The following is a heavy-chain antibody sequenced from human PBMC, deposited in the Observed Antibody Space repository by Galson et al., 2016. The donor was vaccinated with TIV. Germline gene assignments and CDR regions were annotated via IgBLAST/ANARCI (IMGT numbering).Heavy chain of an antibody. CDR2: TFYRSKWYN. CDR1: GDSVSSNSAA. Sequence: CAISGDSVSSNSAARNWLRQSPSRGLEWLGRTFYRSKWYNVYAPSVKSRITNHPDTSKNQFSLQLNSVTPEDTAVYYCARATPSVFGIIMTLDSWGQGTLVTVSS. J-gene: IGHJ4*02. D-gene: IGHD3-16*01. CDR3: ARATPSVFGIIMTLDS. V-gene: IGHV6-1*01.